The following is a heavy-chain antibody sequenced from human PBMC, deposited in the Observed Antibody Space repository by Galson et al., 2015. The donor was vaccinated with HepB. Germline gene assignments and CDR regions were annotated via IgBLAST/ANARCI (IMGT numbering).Heavy chain of an antibody. Sequence: SVKVSCKASGGTFSSYTISWVRQAPGQGLEWMGRIIPILGIANYAQKFQGRVTITADKSTSTAYMELSSLRSEDTAVYYCARDGTMVRGVTHPYYYYGMDVWGQGTTVTVSS. CDR2: IIPILGIA. CDR3: ARDGTMVRGVTHPYYYYGMDV. CDR1: GGTFSSYT. J-gene: IGHJ6*02. V-gene: IGHV1-69*04. D-gene: IGHD3-10*01.